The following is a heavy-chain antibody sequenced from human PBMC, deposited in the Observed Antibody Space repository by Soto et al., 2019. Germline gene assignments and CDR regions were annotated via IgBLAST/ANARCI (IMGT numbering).Heavy chain of an antibody. CDR3: AKDRRLYGREQQLAPSYFDY. CDR2: ISYDGSNK. D-gene: IGHD6-13*01. Sequence: QVQLVESGGGVVQPGRSLRLSCAASGFTFSSYGMHWVRQAPGKGLEWVAVISYDGSNKYYADSVKGRFTISRDNSKNTLYQQMNSLRAEDTAVYYCAKDRRLYGREQQLAPSYFDYWGQGTLVTVSS. V-gene: IGHV3-30*18. CDR1: GFTFSSYG. J-gene: IGHJ4*02.